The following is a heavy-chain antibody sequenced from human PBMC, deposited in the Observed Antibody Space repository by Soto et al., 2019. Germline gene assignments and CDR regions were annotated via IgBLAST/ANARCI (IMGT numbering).Heavy chain of an antibody. CDR2: INGGKGNT. CDR1: RYTFTSYT. Sequence: GASVKVSCKASRYTFTSYTIHWVRQAPGQRLEWMGWINGGKGNTKYSQKFQGRVTITRHTAANIANMELSSLRAEDTAVYFCARDLRHLRVERFWSGYSDLWGQGTLVTVSS. V-gene: IGHV1-3*01. D-gene: IGHD3-3*01. CDR3: ARDLRHLRVERFWSGYSDL. J-gene: IGHJ4*02.